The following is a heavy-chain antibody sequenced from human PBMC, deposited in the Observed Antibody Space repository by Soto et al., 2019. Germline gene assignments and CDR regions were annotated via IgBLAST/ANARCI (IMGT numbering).Heavy chain of an antibody. V-gene: IGHV1-46*01. Sequence: ASVKVSCKASGYTFTSYYMHWVRQAPGQGLEWMGIINPSGGSTSYAQKFQGRVTMTRDTSTSTVYMELSSLRSDDTAVYYCARDTRYYYDSSGYLTYYYYYYGMDVWGQGTMVTVSS. CDR2: INPSGGST. J-gene: IGHJ6*02. D-gene: IGHD3-22*01. CDR1: GYTFTSYY. CDR3: ARDTRYYYDSSGYLTYYYYYYGMDV.